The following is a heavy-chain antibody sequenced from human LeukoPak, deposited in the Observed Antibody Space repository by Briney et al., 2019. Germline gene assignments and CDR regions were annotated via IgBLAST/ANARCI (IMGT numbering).Heavy chain of an antibody. Sequence: GSLRLSCVASGFTFSGHWMSWVRQAPGKGLEWVAHIKADGSEIYYVASVRGRFTISRDNAENSLSLQMNSLRADDTAIYYCVGWGARSEIGKSWGQGTLVTVSS. V-gene: IGHV3-7*01. CDR2: IKADGSEI. CDR1: GFTFSGHW. J-gene: IGHJ5*02. CDR3: VGWGARSEIGKS. D-gene: IGHD3-10*01.